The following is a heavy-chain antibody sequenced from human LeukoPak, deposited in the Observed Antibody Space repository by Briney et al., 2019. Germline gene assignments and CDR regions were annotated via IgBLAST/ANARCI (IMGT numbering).Heavy chain of an antibody. J-gene: IGHJ4*02. CDR2: IYHSGST. CDR1: GGSISSGGYY. Sequence: LSLTCTVSGGSISSGGYYWSWIRQPPGKGLEWIGYIYHSGSTYYNPSLKSRVTISVDRSKNQFSLKLSSVTAADTAVYYCASGNPAAAYYFDYWGQGTLVTVSS. V-gene: IGHV4-30-2*01. D-gene: IGHD6-13*01. CDR3: ASGNPAAAYYFDY.